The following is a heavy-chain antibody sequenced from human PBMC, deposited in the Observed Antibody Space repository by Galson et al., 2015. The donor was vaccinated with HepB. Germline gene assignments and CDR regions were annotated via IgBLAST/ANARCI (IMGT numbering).Heavy chain of an antibody. V-gene: IGHV3-33*01. Sequence: SLRLSCAASGFTFSSYGTHWVRQAPGKGLEWVALIWYDGSNKYYADSVKGRFTISRDDAESTLFLQMNSLRAEDTAVYYCAREDSSIAVAALDYWGQGILVTVSS. CDR3: AREDSSIAVAALDY. CDR1: GFTFSSYG. CDR2: IWYDGSNK. J-gene: IGHJ4*02. D-gene: IGHD6-13*01.